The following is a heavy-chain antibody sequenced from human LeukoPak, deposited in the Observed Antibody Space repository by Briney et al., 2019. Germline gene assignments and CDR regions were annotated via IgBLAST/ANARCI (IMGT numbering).Heavy chain of an antibody. J-gene: IGHJ4*02. CDR1: GFTFSSYA. V-gene: IGHV3-23*01. D-gene: IGHD5-24*01. Sequence: GGSLRLSCAASGFTFSSYAMSWVHQAPGKGLEWVSAISGSGGSTYYADSVKGRFTISRDNSKNTLYLKMNSLRAEDTAVYYCAKDRDGYSPFDYWGQGTLVTVSS. CDR2: ISGSGGST. CDR3: AKDRDGYSPFDY.